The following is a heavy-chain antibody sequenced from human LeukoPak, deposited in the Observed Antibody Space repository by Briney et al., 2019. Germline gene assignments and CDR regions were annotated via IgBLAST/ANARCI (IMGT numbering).Heavy chain of an antibody. CDR2: IYYSGST. V-gene: IGHV4-39*07. J-gene: IGHJ4*02. D-gene: IGHD3-9*01. CDR3: AREVLRYFDWLLSGFDY. CDR1: GGSISSSSYY. Sequence: SETLSLTCTVSGGSISSSSYYWGWIRQPPGKGLEWIGSIYYSGSTYYNPSLKSRVTISVDTSKNQFSLKLSSVTAADTAVYYRAREVLRYFDWLLSGFDYWGQGTLVTVSS.